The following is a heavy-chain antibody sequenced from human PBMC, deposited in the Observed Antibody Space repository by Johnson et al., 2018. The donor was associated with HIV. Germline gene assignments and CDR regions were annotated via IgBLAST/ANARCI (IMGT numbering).Heavy chain of an antibody. CDR2: INWNGGSM. V-gene: IGHV3-20*04. CDR3: ARRGGFCTDGKCYSAFDI. Sequence: EVQVLESGGSVVRPGGSLRLSCAASGFIFDNYDMGWVRQAPGKGLEWVSDINWNGGSMGYADSVRGRLTISRDNAKNSLYLQMNSLRVEDTALYYCARRGGFCTDGKCYSAFDIWGQGTMVTVSS. D-gene: IGHD2-8*01. J-gene: IGHJ3*02. CDR1: GFIFDNYD.